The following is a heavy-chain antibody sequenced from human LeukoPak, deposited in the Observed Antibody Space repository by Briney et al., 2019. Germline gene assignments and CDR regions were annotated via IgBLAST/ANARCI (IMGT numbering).Heavy chain of an antibody. Sequence: GGSLRLSCAVSGITLSNYGMTWVRQAPGKGLDWVSGISGSGGSTYYADSVKGRFTISRDNSKNTLHLQMRSLRAEDTAVYYCATHRNREPWELLFAFDIWGQGTMVTVSS. D-gene: IGHD1-26*01. V-gene: IGHV3-23*01. CDR2: ISGSGGST. CDR3: ATHRNREPWELLFAFDI. J-gene: IGHJ3*02. CDR1: GITLSNYG.